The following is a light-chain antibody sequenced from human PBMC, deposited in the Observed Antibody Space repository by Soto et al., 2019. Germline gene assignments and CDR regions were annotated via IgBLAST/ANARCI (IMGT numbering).Light chain of an antibody. CDR3: QQYNSYPWT. CDR1: QSISSW. Sequence: DIQMTQSPSTLSASVGDRVTITCRASQSISSWLAWYQQKPGKAPKLLIYKASSLESGVPSRFSGSGSGTEFTLTISSLQPDDFATYYCQQYNSYPWTFGQGIKVEFK. V-gene: IGKV1-5*03. CDR2: KAS. J-gene: IGKJ1*01.